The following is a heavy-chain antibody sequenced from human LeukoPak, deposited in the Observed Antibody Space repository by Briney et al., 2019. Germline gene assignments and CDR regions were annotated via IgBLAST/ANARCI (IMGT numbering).Heavy chain of an antibody. V-gene: IGHV3-11*06. CDR2: ISSSSSYT. Sequence: PGGSLRLSCAASGFTFSDYYMSWIRQPPGKGLEWVSYISSSSSYTNYPDSMKGGFIFSSDNAKNSFYLQMNSLRAEDTAVYYCARGITSYANAFDIWVQGTMVTVSS. CDR3: ARGITSYANAFDI. J-gene: IGHJ3*02. CDR1: GFTFSDYY. D-gene: IGHD2-2*01.